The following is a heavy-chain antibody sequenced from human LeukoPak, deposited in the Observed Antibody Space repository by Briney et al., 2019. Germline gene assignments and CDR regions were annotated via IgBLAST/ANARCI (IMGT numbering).Heavy chain of an antibody. Sequence: GASVKVSCKASGYTFTSYYMHWVRQAPGQGLEWMGIINPSGGSTSYAQKFQGRVTVTGDASTSTVYMELSSLRSEDTAVYYCAREPMEYSSGWYPFPCAYWPQGPLVTVPS. CDR1: GYTFTSYY. J-gene: IGHJ4*02. CDR2: INPSGGST. CDR3: AREPMEYSSGWYPFPCAY. V-gene: IGHV1-46*01. D-gene: IGHD6-19*01.